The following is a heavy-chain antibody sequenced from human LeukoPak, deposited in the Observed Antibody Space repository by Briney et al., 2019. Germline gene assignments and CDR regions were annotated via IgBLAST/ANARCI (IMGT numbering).Heavy chain of an antibody. D-gene: IGHD6-13*01. CDR3: ARVHIAAAGTIFNY. CDR2: IYYSGST. CDR1: GGSISSYY. J-gene: IGHJ4*02. V-gene: IGHV4-59*01. Sequence: SETLSLTCTVSGGSISSYYWSWIRQPPGKGLEWIGYIYYSGSTNYNPSLKSRVTISVDTSKNQFSLKLSSVTAADTAVYYCARVHIAAAGTIFNYWGQGTLVTVSS.